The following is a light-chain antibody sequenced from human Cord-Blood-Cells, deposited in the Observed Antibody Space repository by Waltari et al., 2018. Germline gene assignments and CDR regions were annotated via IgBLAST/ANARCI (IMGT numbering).Light chain of an antibody. CDR2: EVS. J-gene: IGLJ1*01. CDR3: SSYAGSNNV. CDR1: SSDVGGYNY. V-gene: IGLV2-8*01. Sequence: QSALTQPPSASGSPGQSVTISCTGTSSDVGGYNYVSWYQQHPGKAPKLMIDEVSKRPSGVPDRFSGSKSGNTASLTVSGLQAEDEADYYCSSYAGSNNVFGTGTKVTVL.